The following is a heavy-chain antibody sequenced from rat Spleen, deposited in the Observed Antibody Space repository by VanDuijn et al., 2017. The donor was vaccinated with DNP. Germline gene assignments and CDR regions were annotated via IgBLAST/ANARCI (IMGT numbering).Heavy chain of an antibody. CDR3: VTNYGYY. CDR2: MWSDGDT. CDR1: GFSLTNYH. Sequence: QVQLKESGPGLVQPSQTLSLTCTVSGFSLTNYHVHWVRQPPGKGLEWLGVMWSDGDTSYNSALKSRLSIGRETSKSQVFLKMDSLQAEAIATYYCVTNYGYYWGQGVMVSVSS. D-gene: IGHD1-11*01. V-gene: IGHV2-32*01. J-gene: IGHJ2*01.